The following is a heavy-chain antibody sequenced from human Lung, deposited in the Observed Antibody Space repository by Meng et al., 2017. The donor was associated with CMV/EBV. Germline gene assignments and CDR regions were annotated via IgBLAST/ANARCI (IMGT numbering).Heavy chain of an antibody. D-gene: IGHD2-15*01. Sequence: GSLRLXXTVSGHPITTYYWSWIRQPPGKGLEWIGYISYSGSTNYSPSLRSRVSLSVDTSKNQFSLELSAVTAADTAIYYCARDRAALGYYYYAMDVWGQGPTVTVSS. CDR3: ARDRAALGYYYYAMDV. CDR1: GHPITTYY. J-gene: IGHJ6*02. V-gene: IGHV4-59*01. CDR2: ISYSGST.